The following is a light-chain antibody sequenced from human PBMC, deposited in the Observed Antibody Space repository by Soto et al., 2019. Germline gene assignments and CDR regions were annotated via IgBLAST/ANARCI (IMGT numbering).Light chain of an antibody. Sequence: DLQMTQSPSSVSAFVGDRVTITCRASQAISRWLAWYQQKPGKAPKLLIYAASTLQSGVPSRFSGSGSGTDFTLTISSLQPEDFATYYCQQANSFPLLTFGGGTKVEIK. V-gene: IGKV1-12*01. CDR3: QQANSFPLLT. CDR2: AAS. CDR1: QAISRW. J-gene: IGKJ4*01.